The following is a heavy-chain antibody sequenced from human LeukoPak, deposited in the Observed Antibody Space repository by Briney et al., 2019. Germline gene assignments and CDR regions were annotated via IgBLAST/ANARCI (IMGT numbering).Heavy chain of an antibody. V-gene: IGHV1-8*03. CDR1: GYTFTRYD. CDR3: ARPRSRSGVVVPAAISGLDAFDI. D-gene: IGHD2-2*02. Sequence: ASVKVSCKASGYTFTRYDINWVRQATGQGLEWMGWMNPNSGNTGYAQKFQGRVTITRNTSISTAYMELSSLRSEDAAVYYCARPRSRSGVVVPAAISGLDAFDIWGQGTMVTVSS. J-gene: IGHJ3*02. CDR2: MNPNSGNT.